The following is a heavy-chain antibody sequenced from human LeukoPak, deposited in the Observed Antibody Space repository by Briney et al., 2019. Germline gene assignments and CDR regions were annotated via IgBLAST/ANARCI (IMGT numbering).Heavy chain of an antibody. CDR3: ARHSDSSPNRAFDI. CDR1: GGSISSSSYY. J-gene: IGHJ3*02. V-gene: IGHV4-39*01. CDR2: IFYGGTT. Sequence: PSETLSLTCSVSGGSISSSSYYWGWMRQPPGKGLEWIGSIFYGGTTYYNPSLKSRVTISVDTSRNQFSLRLSSVTAADTAVYYCARHSDSSPNRAFDIWGQGTMVTVSS. D-gene: IGHD1-14*01.